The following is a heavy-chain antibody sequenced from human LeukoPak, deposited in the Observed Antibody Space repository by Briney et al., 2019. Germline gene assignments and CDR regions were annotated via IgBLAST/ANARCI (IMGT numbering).Heavy chain of an antibody. J-gene: IGHJ4*02. CDR3: ARSLASGSYYNDPYYFDY. CDR1: GGSISSYY. CDR2: IYISGST. D-gene: IGHD3-10*01. Sequence: SETLSLTCTVSGGSISSYYWSWIRQPAGKGLEWIGRIYISGSTNYNPSLKSRVTISVDTSKNQFSLKLSSVTAADTAVYYCARSLASGSYYNDPYYFDYWGQGTLVTVSS. V-gene: IGHV4-4*07.